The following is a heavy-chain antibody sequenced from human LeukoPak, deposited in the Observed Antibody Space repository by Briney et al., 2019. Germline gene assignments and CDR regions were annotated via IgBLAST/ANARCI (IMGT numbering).Heavy chain of an antibody. CDR1: GFTFSSYW. CDR2: INSDGSST. CDR3: ARSMVRGVIDY. D-gene: IGHD3-10*01. Sequence: GGSLRLSCAASGFTFSSYWTHWVRQAPGKGLVWVSRINSDGSSTSYADSVKGRFTISRDNAKNTLYLQMNSLRAEDTAVYCCARSMVRGVIDYWGQGTLVTVSS. V-gene: IGHV3-74*01. J-gene: IGHJ4*02.